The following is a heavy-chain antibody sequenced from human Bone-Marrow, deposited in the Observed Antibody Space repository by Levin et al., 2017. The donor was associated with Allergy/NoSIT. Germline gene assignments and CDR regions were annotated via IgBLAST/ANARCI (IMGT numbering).Heavy chain of an antibody. V-gene: IGHV3-30*03. Sequence: PGGSLRLSCEASGFTFKTYGMHWVRQAPGKGLEWVGGLSYDGSKEYYADSVKGRFTISRDISKNILYLQMSSLGGEDTAVYYCATLPVGTFDDILTGATPVDYWGQGSLVTVPS. CDR2: LSYDGSKE. CDR1: GFTFKTYG. CDR3: ATLPVGTFDDILTGATPVDY. D-gene: IGHD3-9*01. J-gene: IGHJ4*02.